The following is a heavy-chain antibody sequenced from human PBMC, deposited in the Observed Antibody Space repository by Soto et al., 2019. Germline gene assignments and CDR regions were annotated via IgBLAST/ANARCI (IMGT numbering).Heavy chain of an antibody. J-gene: IGHJ4*02. CDR3: ARDRLAAAGPFDY. V-gene: IGHV3-33*01. CDR1: GFTFSSYG. Sequence: QVQLVESGGGVVQPGRSLRLSCAASGFTFSSYGMHWVRQAPGKGLEWVAVIWYDGSNKYYADSVKGRFTISRDNSKNTLYLQMNSLRAEDTAVYYCARDRLAAAGPFDYWGQGTLVTVSS. CDR2: IWYDGSNK. D-gene: IGHD6-13*01.